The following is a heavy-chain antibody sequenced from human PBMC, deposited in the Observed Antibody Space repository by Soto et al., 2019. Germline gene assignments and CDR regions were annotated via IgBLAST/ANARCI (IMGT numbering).Heavy chain of an antibody. CDR2: IKQDGSEK. CDR3: AREGERDYGDGGAAFDI. V-gene: IGHV3-7*01. CDR1: GFTFSSYW. Sequence: EVQLVESGGGLVQPGGSLRLSCAASGFTFSSYWMSWVRQAPGKGLEWVANIKQDGSEKYYVDSVKGRFTISRDNAKNSLYLQMNSLRAEDTAVYYCAREGERDYGDGGAAFDIWGQGTMVTVSS. J-gene: IGHJ3*02. D-gene: IGHD4-17*01.